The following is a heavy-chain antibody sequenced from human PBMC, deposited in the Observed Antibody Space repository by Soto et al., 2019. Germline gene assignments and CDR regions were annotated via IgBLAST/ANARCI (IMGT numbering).Heavy chain of an antibody. CDR1: GYTFTSYG. CDR3: ARGQTYYDILTGYYIPDPHPLDY. D-gene: IGHD3-9*01. CDR2: ISAYNGNT. Sequence: GASVKVSCKASGYTFTSYGISLVRQAPRQGLEWMGWISAYNGNTNYAQKLQGRVTMTTDTSTSTAYMELRSLRSDDTAVYYCARGQTYYDILTGYYIPDPHPLDYWGQGTLVTVSS. J-gene: IGHJ4*02. V-gene: IGHV1-18*01.